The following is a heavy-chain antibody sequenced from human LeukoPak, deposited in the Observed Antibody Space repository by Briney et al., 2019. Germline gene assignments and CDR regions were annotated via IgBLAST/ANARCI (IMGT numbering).Heavy chain of an antibody. Sequence: GGSLRLSCAASGFTFSSYAMSWVRQAPGKGLEWGSAISGSGGSTYYADSVKGRFTISRDNSKNTLYLQMNSLRAEDTAVYYCAKDKVGYSYGQLDYWGQGTLVTVSS. D-gene: IGHD5-18*01. CDR3: AKDKVGYSYGQLDY. CDR2: ISGSGGST. J-gene: IGHJ4*02. CDR1: GFTFSSYA. V-gene: IGHV3-23*01.